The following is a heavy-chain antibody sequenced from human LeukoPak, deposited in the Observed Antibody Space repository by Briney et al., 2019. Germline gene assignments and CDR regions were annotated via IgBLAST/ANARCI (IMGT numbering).Heavy chain of an antibody. CDR3: ARGGGYCSSTSCDPNWFDP. CDR1: GGTFSSYA. J-gene: IGHJ5*02. CDR2: ITPIFGIA. V-gene: IGHV1-69*04. D-gene: IGHD2-2*01. Sequence: GASVKVSCKASGGTFSSYAISWVRQAPGQGLEWMGRITPIFGIANYAQKFQGRVTITADKSTSTAYMEPSSLRSEDTAVYYCARGGGYCSSTSCDPNWFDPWGQGTLVTVSS.